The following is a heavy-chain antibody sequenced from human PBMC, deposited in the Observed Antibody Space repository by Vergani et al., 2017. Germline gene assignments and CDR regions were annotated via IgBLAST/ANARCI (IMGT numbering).Heavy chain of an antibody. D-gene: IGHD6-13*01. Sequence: QVQLQESGPGLVRPSQTLSLTCTVSGGSISSGGHYWSWFRQPAGKGLEWIGRFYSGGGSNYNPSLESRVTISVDTSKNQFSLQLTSVTAADTAVYYCTRDPLYSTTWPFPHLEMDVWGQGTTVTVSS. CDR2: FYSGGGS. J-gene: IGHJ6*02. V-gene: IGHV4-61*02. CDR1: GGSISSGGHY. CDR3: TRDPLYSTTWPFPHLEMDV.